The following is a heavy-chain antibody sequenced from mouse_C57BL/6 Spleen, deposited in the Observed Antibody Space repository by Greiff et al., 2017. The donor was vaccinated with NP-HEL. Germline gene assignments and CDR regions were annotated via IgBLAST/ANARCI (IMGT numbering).Heavy chain of an antibody. CDR2: FHPYNDDT. CDR1: GYTFTTYP. J-gene: IGHJ3*01. D-gene: IGHD1-1*01. V-gene: IGHV1-47*01. Sequence: QVQLQQSGAELVKPGASVKMSCKASGYTFTTYPIEWLKQNHGTSLEWIGNFHPYNDDTKYNEKFKGKATLTVEKSSSTVYLELSRLTSEDSAVYYCARGDYYGSSPFAYWGQGTLVTVSA. CDR3: ARGDYYGSSPFAY.